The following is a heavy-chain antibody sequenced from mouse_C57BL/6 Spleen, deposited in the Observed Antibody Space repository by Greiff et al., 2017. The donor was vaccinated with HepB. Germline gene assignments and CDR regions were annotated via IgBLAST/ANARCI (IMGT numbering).Heavy chain of an antibody. D-gene: IGHD2-3*01. CDR1: GYTFTSYW. V-gene: IGHV1-69*01. Sequence: QVQLQQSGAELVMPGASVKLSCKASGYTFTSYWMHWVKQRPGQGLEWIGEIDPSDSYTNYNQKFKGKSTLTVDKSSSTAYMQLSSLTSEDSAVYYCARSRDGYYDYWGQGTTLTVSS. CDR3: ARSRDGYYDY. CDR2: IDPSDSYT. J-gene: IGHJ2*01.